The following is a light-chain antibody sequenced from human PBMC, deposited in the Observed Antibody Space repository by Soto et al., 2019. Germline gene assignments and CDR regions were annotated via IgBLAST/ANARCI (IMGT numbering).Light chain of an antibody. CDR3: QQYVTSPPGT. CDR1: QSVGNNY. CDR2: GAS. V-gene: IGKV3-20*01. J-gene: IGKJ1*01. Sequence: EIVLTQSPGTLSLSPGERATLSCRASQSVGNNYLAWYQQKPGQAPRLLIYGASSRATGIPDRFSGSGSGTDFTLTISRLEPGDFAVYYCQQYVTSPPGTFGQGTKVDIK.